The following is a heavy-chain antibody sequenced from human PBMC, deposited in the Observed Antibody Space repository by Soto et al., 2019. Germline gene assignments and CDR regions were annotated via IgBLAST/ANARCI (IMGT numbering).Heavy chain of an antibody. J-gene: IGHJ4*02. Sequence: GASVKVSCKASGYTFTSYGISWVRQAPGQGLEWMGWISAYNGNTNYAQKLQGRVTMTTDTSTSTAYMELRSLRSEDTAVYYCGREADYGDDPGGSFDYWGQGTLVTVSS. CDR3: GREADYGDDPGGSFDY. D-gene: IGHD4-17*01. CDR1: GYTFTSYG. CDR2: ISAYNGNT. V-gene: IGHV1-18*01.